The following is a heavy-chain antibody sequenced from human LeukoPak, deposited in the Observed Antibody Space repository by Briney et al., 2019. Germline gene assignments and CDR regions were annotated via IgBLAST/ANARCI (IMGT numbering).Heavy chain of an antibody. CDR1: GGSISSYY. D-gene: IGHD3-22*01. Sequence: SETLSLTCSVSGGSISSYYWSWIRQPPGKRLEWIGYIYYSGSTNYNPSLKGRVTISVDTSNNQFSLKLSSVTAADTAVYYCARTYYYDSSGYYSSQYNWFDPWGQGTLVTVSS. J-gene: IGHJ5*02. CDR3: ARTYYYDSSGYYSSQYNWFDP. CDR2: IYYSGST. V-gene: IGHV4-59*01.